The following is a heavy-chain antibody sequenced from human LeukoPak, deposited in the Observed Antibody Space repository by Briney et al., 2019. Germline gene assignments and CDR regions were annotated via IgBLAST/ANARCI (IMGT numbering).Heavy chain of an antibody. D-gene: IGHD3-9*01. CDR1: VGSISSNY. J-gene: IGHJ3*01. Sequence: PSETLSLTCTIAVGSISSNYWSWIREPPGKGLEWIGFIYYSGSTNYNPSLKSRVTISVDTSKNQFSLKLSSVTAADTAVYYCVRPDDNSFDFWGQGTMVTVSS. CDR2: IYYSGST. V-gene: IGHV4-59*08. CDR3: VRPDDNSFDF.